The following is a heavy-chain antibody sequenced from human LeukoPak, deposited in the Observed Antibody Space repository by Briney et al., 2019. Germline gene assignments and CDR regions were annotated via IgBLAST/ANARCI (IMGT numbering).Heavy chain of an antibody. D-gene: IGHD4-17*01. CDR3: ARVHLSDNGDYSNWFDP. J-gene: IGHJ5*02. V-gene: IGHV3-21*01. CDR1: GFTFSSYS. CDR2: ISSSTYV. Sequence: GESLRLSCAASGFTFSSYSMNWVRQAPGKGLEWVSSISSSTYVYYADSVKGRFTISRDNAMNSLYLQMNSLRAEDTAVYYCARVHLSDNGDYSNWFDPWGQGTLVTVSS.